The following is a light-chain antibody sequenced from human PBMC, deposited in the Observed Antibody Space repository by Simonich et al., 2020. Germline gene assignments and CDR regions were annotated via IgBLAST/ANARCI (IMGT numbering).Light chain of an antibody. J-gene: IGLJ3*02. CDR3: QSYDSSNHRV. V-gene: IGLV6-57*03. CDR2: EDN. CDR1: SGSIASNY. Sequence: NFMLTQPHSVSESPGKTVTISCTRSSGSIASNYVQWYQQRPGRAPPTGIYEDNPNPSGGPGRFSGSIDSSSNSASLTISGLKTEDEADYYCQSYDSSNHRVFGGGTKLTVL.